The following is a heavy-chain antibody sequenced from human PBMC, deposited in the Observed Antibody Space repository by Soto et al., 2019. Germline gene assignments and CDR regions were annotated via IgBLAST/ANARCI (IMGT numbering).Heavy chain of an antibody. CDR3: ARAPLTTVTTFLKYYYYYMDV. J-gene: IGHJ6*03. CDR2: ISAYNGNT. D-gene: IGHD4-17*01. Sequence: ASVRVSCKASGYTFTSYGISWVRQAPGQGLEWMGWISAYNGNTNCAQKLQGRVTMTTDTSTSTAYMELRSLRSDDTAVYYCARAPLTTVTTFLKYYYYYMDVWGKGTTFTV. CDR1: GYTFTSYG. V-gene: IGHV1-18*01.